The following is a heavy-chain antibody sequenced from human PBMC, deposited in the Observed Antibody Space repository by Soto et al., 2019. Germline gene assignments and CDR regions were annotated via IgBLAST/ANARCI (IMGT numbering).Heavy chain of an antibody. CDR3: ARDKITGLFDY. J-gene: IGHJ4*02. CDR2: IYYSGST. V-gene: IGHV4-31*03. CDR1: GGSISSGGYY. Sequence: SETLSLTCTVSGGSISSGGYYWSWIRQHPGKGLEWIGYIYYSGSTYYNPSLKSRVTISVDTSKNQFSLKLTSVTATDTAVYYCARDKITGLFDYWGQGTLLTVS. D-gene: IGHD2-8*02.